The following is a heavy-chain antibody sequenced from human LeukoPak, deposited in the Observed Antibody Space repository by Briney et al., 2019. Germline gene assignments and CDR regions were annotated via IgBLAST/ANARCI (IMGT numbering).Heavy chain of an antibody. CDR1: GFTFSGYG. Sequence: GGSLRLSCAASGFTFSGYGMNWVRQAPGKGLEWVSSISSTSSSTYYADSVKGRFTISRDNARNSLHLQMNSLRAEDTAVYYCARERGYSYGYSDYWGQGTLVTVSS. J-gene: IGHJ4*02. D-gene: IGHD5-18*01. CDR2: ISSTSSST. V-gene: IGHV3-21*01. CDR3: ARERGYSYGYSDY.